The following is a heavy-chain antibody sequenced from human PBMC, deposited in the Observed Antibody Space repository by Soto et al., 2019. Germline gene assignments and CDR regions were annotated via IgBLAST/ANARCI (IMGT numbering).Heavy chain of an antibody. J-gene: IGHJ2*01. CDR2: IYYTGST. D-gene: IGHD6-19*01. CDR1: GGSISSYY. CDR3: ARRAVAGPYWYFDL. V-gene: IGHV4-59*01. Sequence: QVQLQESGPGLVKPSETLSLTCTVSGGSISSYYWSWIRQPPGKGLEWIGYIYYTGSTNYKPSLKSRVPISVDTSKNQFSLKLSSVTAADTAVYYCARRAVAGPYWYFDLWGRGTLVTVSS.